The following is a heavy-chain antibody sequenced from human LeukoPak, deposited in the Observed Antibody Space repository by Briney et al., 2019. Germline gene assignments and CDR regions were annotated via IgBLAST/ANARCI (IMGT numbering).Heavy chain of an antibody. V-gene: IGHV3-11*01. J-gene: IGHJ4*02. D-gene: IGHD2-2*01. CDR1: GFTFSDYY. CDR2: IRSSGSTI. Sequence: GGSLRLSCAASGFTFSDYYMSWIRQAPGKGLEWVSYIRSSGSTIYYADPGKGRFPISRDNAKNSLYLQMNSLRAEDTAAYYCARAIRYQLLSDYWGQGTLVTVSS. CDR3: ARAIRYQLLSDY.